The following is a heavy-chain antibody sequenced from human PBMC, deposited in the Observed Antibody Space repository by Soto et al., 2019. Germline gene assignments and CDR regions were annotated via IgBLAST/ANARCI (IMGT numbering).Heavy chain of an antibody. J-gene: IGHJ6*02. CDR2: ISYDGSNK. CDR3: AITGLVPQGDYYYGMDV. CDR1: GFTFSSYG. Sequence: QVQLVESGGGVVQPGRSLRLSCAASGFTFSSYGMHWVRQAPGKGLEWVAVISYDGSNKYYADSVKGRFTIARDNSKNTLYLQMNSLRAEDTPVYYCAITGLVPQGDYYYGMDVWGQGTTVTVSS. V-gene: IGHV3-30*03. D-gene: IGHD6-19*01.